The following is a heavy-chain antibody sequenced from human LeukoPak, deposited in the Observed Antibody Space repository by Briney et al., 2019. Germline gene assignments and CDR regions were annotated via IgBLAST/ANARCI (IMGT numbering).Heavy chain of an antibody. CDR2: TSDRGDYT. D-gene: IGHD5-18*01. Sequence: QPGGSLRLSCAASGFTFTSYSMSWVRQAPGKGLEWVSGTSDRGDYTYYADSVKGRFTISRDNSKNTLYLQMNSLRAEDTAVYYCAKEGGDSYGYFDYWGQGTLVTVSS. CDR1: GFTFTSYS. J-gene: IGHJ4*02. V-gene: IGHV3-23*01. CDR3: AKEGGDSYGYFDY.